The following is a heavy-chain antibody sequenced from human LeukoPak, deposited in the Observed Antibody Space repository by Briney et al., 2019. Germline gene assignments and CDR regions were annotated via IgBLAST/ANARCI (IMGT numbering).Heavy chain of an antibody. J-gene: IGHJ4*02. Sequence: GGSLRLSCAASGFTFSSYSMNWVRQAPGKGPEWVSSISSSSSYIYYADSVKGRFTISRDNAKNSLYLQMNSLRAEDTAVYYCARDLYSSSYVSDYWGQGTLVTVSS. D-gene: IGHD6-13*01. V-gene: IGHV3-21*01. CDR1: GFTFSSYS. CDR2: ISSSSSYI. CDR3: ARDLYSSSYVSDY.